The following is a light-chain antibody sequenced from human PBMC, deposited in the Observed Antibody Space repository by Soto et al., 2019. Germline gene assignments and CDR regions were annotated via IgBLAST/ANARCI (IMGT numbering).Light chain of an antibody. J-gene: IGLJ1*01. Sequence: QSVLTQPRSASGTPGQRVSISCSGSSSNIGSNYVYWYQQLPGTAPKLLIYSNNQRPSGVPDRFSGSTSGTSASLAIRGLRSEDEADYYCAAWDDSLSGRYVFGTGTKVTAL. CDR3: AAWDDSLSGRYV. CDR2: SNN. CDR1: SSNIGSNY. V-gene: IGLV1-47*02.